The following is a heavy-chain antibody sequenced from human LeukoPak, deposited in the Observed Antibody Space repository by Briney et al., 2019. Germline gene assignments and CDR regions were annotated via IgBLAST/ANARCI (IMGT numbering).Heavy chain of an antibody. Sequence: ASVKVSCKASGYTFTSYDINWVRQATGQGLEWMGWISAYNGNTNYAQKVQGRVTMTTDTSTSTAYMELRSLRSDDTAVYYCARDASSGSYSGDYWGQGTLVTVSS. CDR3: ARDASSGSYSGDY. V-gene: IGHV1-18*01. CDR2: ISAYNGNT. D-gene: IGHD3-10*01. CDR1: GYTFTSYD. J-gene: IGHJ4*02.